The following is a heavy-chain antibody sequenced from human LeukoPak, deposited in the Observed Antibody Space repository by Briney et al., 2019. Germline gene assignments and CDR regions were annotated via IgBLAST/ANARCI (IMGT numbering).Heavy chain of an antibody. CDR1: GGSFSGYY. J-gene: IGHJ3*02. D-gene: IGHD6-19*01. V-gene: IGHV4-34*01. CDR2: INHSGST. CDR3: ARSQWLPQGAFDI. Sequence: SETLSLTCAVYGGSFSGYYWSWIRQPPGKGLEWIGEINHSGSTNYNPSLKSRVTISVDTSKNQFSLKLSSVTAADTAVYYCARSQWLPQGAFDIWGQGTMVTVSS.